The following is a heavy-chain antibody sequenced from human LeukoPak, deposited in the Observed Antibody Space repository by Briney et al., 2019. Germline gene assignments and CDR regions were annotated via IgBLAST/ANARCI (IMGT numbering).Heavy chain of an antibody. CDR3: AIMKGIAAASLDY. V-gene: IGHV3-53*04. CDR1: GFTFRSYG. Sequence: PGGSLRLSCAASGFTFRSYGMRWVRQAPGKGLEWVSVIYSGGSTYYADSVKGRFTISRHNSKNTLYLQMNSLRAEDTAVYYCAIMKGIAAASLDYWGQGTLVTVSS. CDR2: IYSGGST. J-gene: IGHJ4*02. D-gene: IGHD6-13*01.